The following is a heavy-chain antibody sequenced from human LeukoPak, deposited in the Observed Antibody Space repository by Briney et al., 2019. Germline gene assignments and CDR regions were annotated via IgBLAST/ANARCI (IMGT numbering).Heavy chain of an antibody. CDR1: GFTFSSYA. Sequence: GGSLRLSCAASGFTFSSYAMSWVRQAPGKGLEGVSAISGSGGSTYYADSVKGRFTISRHNSKNTLYLQMNSLKTEDTAVYYCTTAPTMTGGAFDIWGQGTMVTVSS. CDR3: TTAPTMTGGAFDI. V-gene: IGHV3-23*01. D-gene: IGHD1-14*01. J-gene: IGHJ3*02. CDR2: ISGSGGST.